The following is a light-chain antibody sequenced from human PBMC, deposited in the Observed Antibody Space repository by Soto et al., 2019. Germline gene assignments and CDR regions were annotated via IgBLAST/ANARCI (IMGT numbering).Light chain of an antibody. Sequence: QSVLTQPASVSGSPGQSITISCTGTVSDVGGYTYVSWYQQCPGRVPKLMIYEVSYRPSGVSNRFSGSKSGNTASLTISGLQAEDEAHYYCSSYTSSSNYVFGNGTKVTV. CDR1: VSDVGGYTY. V-gene: IGLV2-14*01. CDR3: SSYTSSSNYV. J-gene: IGLJ1*01. CDR2: EVS.